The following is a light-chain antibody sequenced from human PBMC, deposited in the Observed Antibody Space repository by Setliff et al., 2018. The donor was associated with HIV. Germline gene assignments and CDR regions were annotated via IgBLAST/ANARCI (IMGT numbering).Light chain of an antibody. J-gene: IGLJ1*01. CDR1: SSDVGGYNY. Sequence: QSALTQPASVSGSPGQSITISCTGTSSDVGGYNYVSWYQQHPGKAPKVMIYEVSNRPSGGSNRFSGSKSGNTASLTISGLQAEDEADYHCTSYTSSYTLVFGTGTKVTVL. CDR3: TSYTSSYTLV. CDR2: EVS. V-gene: IGLV2-14*01.